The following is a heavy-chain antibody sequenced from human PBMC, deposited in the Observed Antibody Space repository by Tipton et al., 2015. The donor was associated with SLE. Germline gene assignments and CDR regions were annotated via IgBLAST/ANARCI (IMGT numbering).Heavy chain of an antibody. CDR2: IYTSGTT. CDR1: DGSISSYY. D-gene: IGHD6-13*01. V-gene: IGHV4-4*08. Sequence: TLSLTCTVSDGSISSYYWSWIRQPPGKGLEWIGYIYTSGTTNYNPSLKSRVTISVDTSKNQFSLTLSSVTAADTAVYYCARDRRLIAAPSFWWYFDLWGRGTLVTVPS. J-gene: IGHJ2*01. CDR3: ARDRRLIAAPSFWWYFDL.